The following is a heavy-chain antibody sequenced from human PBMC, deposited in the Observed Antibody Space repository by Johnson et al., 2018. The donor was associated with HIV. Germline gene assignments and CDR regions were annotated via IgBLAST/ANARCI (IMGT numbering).Heavy chain of an antibody. CDR1: GFTFSDYY. CDR3: ARGTLTGTTGGFDI. D-gene: IGHD1-20*01. CDR2: INWNGGST. Sequence: VQLVESGGGLVKPGGSLRLSCAASGFTFSDYYMTWIRQAPGKGLEWVSGINWNGGSTGYADSVKGRFTISRDNAKNSLYLQMNSLRAEDTALYYCARGTLTGTTGGFDIWGQGTMVTVSA. J-gene: IGHJ3*02. V-gene: IGHV3-20*04.